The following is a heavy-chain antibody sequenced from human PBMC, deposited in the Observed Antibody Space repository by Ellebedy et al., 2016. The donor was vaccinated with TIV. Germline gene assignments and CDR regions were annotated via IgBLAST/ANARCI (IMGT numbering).Heavy chain of an antibody. Sequence: GGSLRLSCTASGFTFGDYAMSWFRQAPGKGLEWVSAISGSGGRTYYADSVKGPFTISRDNSKNTPYLQRNSLRAEDTAVYYCAILHCSGGSGDWFDPWGQGTLVTVSS. CDR1: GFTFGDYA. CDR3: AILHCSGGSGDWFDP. V-gene: IGHV3-23*01. J-gene: IGHJ5*02. D-gene: IGHD2-15*01. CDR2: ISGSGGRT.